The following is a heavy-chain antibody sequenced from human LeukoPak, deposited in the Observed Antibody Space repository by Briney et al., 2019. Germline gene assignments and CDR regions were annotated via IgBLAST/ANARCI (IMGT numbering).Heavy chain of an antibody. V-gene: IGHV1-2*02. D-gene: IGHD4-23*01. CDR2: INPNSGGT. CDR3: AREGYDGNSENFDY. CDR1: GYTFTGYY. Sequence: ASVKVSCKASGYTFTGYYIHWVRQAPGQGLEWMGWINPNSGGTNYAQKFRGRVTMTRDRSINTAYMDLRSLTYDDTAVYYCAREGYDGNSENFDYWGQGTLITVSS. J-gene: IGHJ4*02.